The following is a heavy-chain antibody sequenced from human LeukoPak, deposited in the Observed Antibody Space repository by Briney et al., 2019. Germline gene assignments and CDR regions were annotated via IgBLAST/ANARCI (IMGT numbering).Heavy chain of an antibody. CDR2: IYYSGST. J-gene: IGHJ5*02. V-gene: IGHV4-31*03. CDR3: ARKPVRFDSNWFDP. CDR1: GGSISSGGYY. D-gene: IGHD3-10*01. Sequence: PSGTLSLTCTVSGGSISSGGYYWSWIRQHPGKGLEWIGYIYYSGSTYYNPSLKSRVTISVDTSKNQFSLKLSSVTAADTAVYYCARKPVRFDSNWFDPWGQGTLVTVSS.